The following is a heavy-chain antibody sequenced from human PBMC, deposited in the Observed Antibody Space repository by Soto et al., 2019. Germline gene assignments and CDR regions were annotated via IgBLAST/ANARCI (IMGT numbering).Heavy chain of an antibody. V-gene: IGHV1-18*01. D-gene: IGHD6-19*01. J-gene: IGHJ4*02. CDR1: GYPFTSYG. Sequence: QVQLVQSEAEVKKPGTSVKVSCKTSGYPFTSYGINWVRQAPGQGPEWMGWISAYNGKTSYTQKFQGRVTMTTDTSTSTAYMELRKPRSDGTAVYYCARDRLIAVTGRLDYWVQGTLDTVSS. CDR2: ISAYNGKT. CDR3: ARDRLIAVTGRLDY.